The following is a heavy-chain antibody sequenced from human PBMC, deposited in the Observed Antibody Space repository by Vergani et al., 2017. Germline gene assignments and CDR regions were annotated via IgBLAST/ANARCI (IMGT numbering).Heavy chain of an antibody. J-gene: IGHJ6*02. D-gene: IGHD3-16*01. CDR1: GFTFSNAR. CDR3: TKALYLNGMDV. CDR2: IKSKTDGGTT. Sequence: EVQLVESGGGFVKPGGSLRLSCAASGFTFSNARMSWVRQAPGKGLEWVGRIKSKTDGGTTDYAAPGKGRFTISRDDSKHTLYMQMNSLKTEDTAVYYCTKALYLNGMDVWGQGTTVTVS. V-gene: IGHV3-15*01.